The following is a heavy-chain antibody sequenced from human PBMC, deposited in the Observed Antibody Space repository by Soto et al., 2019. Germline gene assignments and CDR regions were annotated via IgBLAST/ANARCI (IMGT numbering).Heavy chain of an antibody. Sequence: ASVKVSCKASGFTFTSSAMQWVRQARGQRLEWIGWIVVGSGNTNYAQKFQERVTITRDMSTSTAYMELSSLRSEDTAVYYCAADWSSSSDWFDPWGQGTQVTVSS. CDR1: GFTFTSSA. CDR3: AADWSSSSDWFDP. D-gene: IGHD6-6*01. V-gene: IGHV1-58*02. CDR2: IVVGSGNT. J-gene: IGHJ5*02.